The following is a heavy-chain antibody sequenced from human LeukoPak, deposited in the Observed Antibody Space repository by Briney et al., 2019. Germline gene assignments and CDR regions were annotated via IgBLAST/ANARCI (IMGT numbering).Heavy chain of an antibody. CDR3: ARDPRVVVVPAALPVYYYYGMDV. D-gene: IGHD2-2*01. V-gene: IGHV1-69*13. Sequence: GASVKVSCKASGYTFTSYAISWVRQAPGQGLEWMGGIIPIFGTANYAQKFQGRVTITADESTSTAYMELSSLRSEDTAVYYCARDPRVVVVPAALPVYYYYGMDVWGQGTTVTVSS. J-gene: IGHJ6*02. CDR1: GYTFTSYA. CDR2: IIPIFGTA.